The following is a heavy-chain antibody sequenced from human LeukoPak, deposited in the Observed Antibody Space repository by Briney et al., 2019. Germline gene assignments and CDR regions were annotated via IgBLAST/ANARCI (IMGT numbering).Heavy chain of an antibody. CDR3: VRRFVGDAFDV. CDR1: GFTFSSYE. J-gene: IGHJ3*01. V-gene: IGHV3-48*03. D-gene: IGHD3-3*01. CDR2: ISSNGDTI. Sequence: PGGSLRLSCAASGFTFSSYEMNWVRQAPGKGLEWISYISSNGDTIYYPDSVKGRFTVSRDNAKNSLYLQMNSLRAEDTSIYYCVRRFVGDAFDVWGQGTVVTVSS.